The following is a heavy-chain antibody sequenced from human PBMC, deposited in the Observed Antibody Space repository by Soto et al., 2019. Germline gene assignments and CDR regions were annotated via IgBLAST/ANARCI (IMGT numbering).Heavy chain of an antibody. V-gene: IGHV1-8*01. J-gene: IGHJ5*02. CDR3: ARGNGCSSTSCYGSNWFDP. CDR2: MNPNSGNT. Sequence: ASVKVSCKASGYTFTSYDINWVRQATGQGLEWMGWMNPNSGNTGYAQKFQGRVTMTRNTSISTAYMELSSLRSEDTAVYYCARGNGCSSTSCYGSNWFDPWGQGTLVTVSS. D-gene: IGHD2-2*01. CDR1: GYTFTSYD.